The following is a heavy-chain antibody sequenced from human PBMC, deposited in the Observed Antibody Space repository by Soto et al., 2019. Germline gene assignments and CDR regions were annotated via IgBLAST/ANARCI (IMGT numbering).Heavy chain of an antibody. CDR1: GFTFSSYS. Sequence: VGALRLSCAASGFTFSSYSMNWVRQAPGKGLEWVSYISSSSSTIYYADSVKGRFTISRDNAKNSLYLQMNSLRDEDTAVYYCARVVTGTSLYYYYGMDVWGQGTTVTV. D-gene: IGHD1-20*01. J-gene: IGHJ6*02. V-gene: IGHV3-48*02. CDR2: ISSSSSTI. CDR3: ARVVTGTSLYYYYGMDV.